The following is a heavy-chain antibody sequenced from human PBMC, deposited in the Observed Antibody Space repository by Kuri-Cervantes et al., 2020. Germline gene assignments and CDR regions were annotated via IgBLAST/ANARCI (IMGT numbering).Heavy chain of an antibody. J-gene: IGHJ6*02. CDR2: LSYDGNYK. D-gene: IGHD3-10*01. CDR1: GFTFSSYA. Sequence: GGSLRLSCAASGFTFSSYAMHWVRQAPGKGLEWVAGLSYDGNYKYYADSVKGRFTISRDNSKETLYLQMDSLRAEDTAVYYCARDSGYYYGSGSQLYYYYGMDVWGQGTTVTVSS. CDR3: ARDSGYYYGSGSQLYYYYGMDV. V-gene: IGHV3-30*04.